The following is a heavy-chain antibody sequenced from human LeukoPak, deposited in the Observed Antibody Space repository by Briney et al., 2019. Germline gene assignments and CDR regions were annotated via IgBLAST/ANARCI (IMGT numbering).Heavy chain of an antibody. CDR1: GGSISSYY. J-gene: IGHJ4*02. V-gene: IGHV4-59*01. D-gene: IGHD6-13*01. CDR3: ASEGMAAAGYFDY. CDR2: IYYSGST. Sequence: SETLSLTCTVSGGSISSYYWSWIRQPPGKGLERIGYIYYSGSTNYNPSLKSRVTISVDTSKNQFSLKLSSVTAADTAVYYCASEGMAAAGYFDYWGQGTLVTVSS.